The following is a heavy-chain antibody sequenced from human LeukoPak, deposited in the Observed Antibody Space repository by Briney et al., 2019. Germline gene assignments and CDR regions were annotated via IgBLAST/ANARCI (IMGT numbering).Heavy chain of an antibody. Sequence: GGPLRLSCAASGLTASSNYMSWFRKAPGKGLGWVSFIYSGVSTYYAASVKGRFTISRDNSKNTLYLQMNSLRSDDTAVYYCARAGLSEQQLVRYEWLGYYYYYGMDVWGQGTTVTVSS. CDR2: IYSGVST. CDR3: ARAGLSEQQLVRYEWLGYYYYYGMDV. CDR1: GLTASSNY. J-gene: IGHJ6*02. V-gene: IGHV3-53*05. D-gene: IGHD6-13*01.